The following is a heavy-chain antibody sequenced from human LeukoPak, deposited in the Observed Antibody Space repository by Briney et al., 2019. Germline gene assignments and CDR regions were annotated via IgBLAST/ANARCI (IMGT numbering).Heavy chain of an antibody. CDR1: GGSVSRGGYY. D-gene: IGHD1-26*01. CDR3: ATADWESFYFDS. V-gene: IGHV4-31*03. Sequence: PSETLSLTCTVSGGSVSRGGYYWTWIRQHPGKGLEWIGFTSYSEGTYYNPSLMSRITISVDRSQNQFSLKTRDVTAADTAVYFCATADWESFYFDSWGQGALVAVSS. CDR2: TSYSEGT. J-gene: IGHJ4*02.